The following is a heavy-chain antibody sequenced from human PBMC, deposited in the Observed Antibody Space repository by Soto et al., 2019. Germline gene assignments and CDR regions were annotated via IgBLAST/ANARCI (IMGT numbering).Heavy chain of an antibody. CDR3: ARAWKIEKFGVISMSKGLDV. CDR1: GFIFSDYY. D-gene: IGHD3-3*01. CDR2: SSNRDRST. V-gene: IGHV3-11*01. J-gene: IGHJ6*02. Sequence: PGGSLRLSCAASGFIFSDYYMTWIRQAPGKGLEWLSCSSNRDRSTYYADSVKDRFVGSKDNAKNLVYLQMNSLRAEDTAVYFCARAWKIEKFGVISMSKGLDVWGQGTTVTVSS.